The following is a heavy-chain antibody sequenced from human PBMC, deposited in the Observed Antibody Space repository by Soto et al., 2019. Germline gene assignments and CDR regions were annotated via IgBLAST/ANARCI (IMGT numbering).Heavy chain of an antibody. CDR1: GFTFSTYA. V-gene: IGHV3-23*01. J-gene: IGHJ6*02. D-gene: IGHD3-3*01. CDR2: ISSSGDAT. CDR3: AKNGDFWSLGMDV. Sequence: PLWSLRLSCAASGFTFSTYAMTWVRQAPGKGLEWVSIISSSGDATYYLDSVKGRFTISRDNSRNTLNLQMHSLRAEDTAVYYCAKNGDFWSLGMDVWGQGTTVTVSS.